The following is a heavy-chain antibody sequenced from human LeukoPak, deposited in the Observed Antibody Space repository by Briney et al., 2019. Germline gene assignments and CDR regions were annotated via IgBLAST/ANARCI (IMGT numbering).Heavy chain of an antibody. V-gene: IGHV4-34*01. CDR2: INHSGST. Sequence: SETLSLTCAVYGGSFSGYYWSWIRQPPGKGLEWIGEINHSGSTNYNPSLKSRVTISVDTSKNQFSLKLSSVTAADTAVYYCVRASSLRGSYWAYWGQGTLVTVSS. CDR1: GGSFSGYY. D-gene: IGHD1-26*01. CDR3: VRASSLRGSYWAY. J-gene: IGHJ4*02.